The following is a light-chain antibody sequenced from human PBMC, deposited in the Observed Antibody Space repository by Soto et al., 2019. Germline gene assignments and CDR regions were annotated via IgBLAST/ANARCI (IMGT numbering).Light chain of an antibody. Sequence: QSVLTQPPSVSGAPGQKVTISCTRSSSNIGAAYDVHWYQHLPGTAPKLLIYGNNNRPSGVPDRFSGSKSGTSAYLAITGLQAEDEADYYCQSYDSSLSGWVFGGGNKLTVI. CDR3: QSYDSSLSGWV. J-gene: IGLJ3*02. V-gene: IGLV1-40*01. CDR1: SSNIGAAYD. CDR2: GNN.